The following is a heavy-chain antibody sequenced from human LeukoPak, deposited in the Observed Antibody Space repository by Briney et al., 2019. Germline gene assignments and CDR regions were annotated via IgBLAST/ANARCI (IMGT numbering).Heavy chain of an antibody. CDR1: GFTFSNAW. CDR3: ARAVGATARSGAFDI. Sequence: PGGSLRLSCVVSGFTFSNAWMSWIRQAPGKGLEWVSYISSSGSTIYYADSVKGRFTISRDNAKNSLYLQMNSLRAEDTAVYYCARAVGATARSGAFDIWGQGTMVTVSS. J-gene: IGHJ3*02. D-gene: IGHD1-26*01. V-gene: IGHV3-11*04. CDR2: ISSSGSTI.